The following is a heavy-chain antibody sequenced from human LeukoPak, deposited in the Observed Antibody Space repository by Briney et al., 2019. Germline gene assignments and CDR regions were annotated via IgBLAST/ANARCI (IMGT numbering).Heavy chain of an antibody. V-gene: IGHV3-48*03. CDR1: GFTFSSYE. Sequence: PGGSLSLSCAASGFTFSSYEMNWVRQAPGKGLEWVSYISSSGSTIYCADSVKGRFTISRDNAKNSLYLQMNSLRAEDTAVYYCARDCGGGSCYGPYDAFDIWGQGTMVTVSS. CDR2: ISSSGSTI. D-gene: IGHD2-15*01. J-gene: IGHJ3*02. CDR3: ARDCGGGSCYGPYDAFDI.